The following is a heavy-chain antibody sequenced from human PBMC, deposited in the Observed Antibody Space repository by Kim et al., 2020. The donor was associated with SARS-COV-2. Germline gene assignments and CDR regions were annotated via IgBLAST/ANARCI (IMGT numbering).Heavy chain of an antibody. Sequence: GGSLRLSCAASGFTFSNAWMSWVRQAPGKGLEWVGRIKSKTDGGTTDYAAPVKGRFTISRDDSKNTLYLQMNSLKTEDTAVYYCTTDLPPEHYYAQPPLGYWGQGTLVTVSS. D-gene: IGHD3-10*01. CDR2: IKSKTDGGTT. V-gene: IGHV3-15*01. J-gene: IGHJ4*02. CDR1: GFTFSNAW. CDR3: TTDLPPEHYYAQPPLGY.